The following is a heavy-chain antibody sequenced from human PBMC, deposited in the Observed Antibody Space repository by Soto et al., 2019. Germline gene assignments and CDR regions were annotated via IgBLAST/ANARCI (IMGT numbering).Heavy chain of an antibody. CDR3: VMGDKGGFDL. CDR1: GFTFNYYW. D-gene: IGHD2-21*02. CDR2: IHSDGSTT. J-gene: IGHJ3*01. Sequence: EVQLVESEGGLVQRGGALRLSCAASGFTFNYYWMHWVRQAPGQGLVWVSHIHSDGSTTTYADSVKGRFTISRDNAKNTLYLQMNSLRAEDTAVYSCVMGDKGGFDLCGKGTTVTVSS. V-gene: IGHV3-74*01.